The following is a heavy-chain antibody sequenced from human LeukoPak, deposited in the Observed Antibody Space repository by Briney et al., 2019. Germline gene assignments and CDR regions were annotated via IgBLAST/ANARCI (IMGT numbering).Heavy chain of an antibody. D-gene: IGHD1-26*01. J-gene: IGHJ4*02. CDR3: ARDFPPHGYSGSSR. CDR2: ISGSGGVT. V-gene: IGHV3-23*01. Sequence: PGGSLRLSCAASGFTFSSYAMSWVRQAPGKGLEWVSAISGSGGVTYYADSVKGRFTISRDNSKNTLYLQMNSLRAEDTAVYYCARDFPPHGYSGSSRWGQGTLVTVSS. CDR1: GFTFSSYA.